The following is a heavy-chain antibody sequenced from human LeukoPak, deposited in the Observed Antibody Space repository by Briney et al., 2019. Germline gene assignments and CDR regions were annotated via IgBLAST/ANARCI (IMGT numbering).Heavy chain of an antibody. CDR3: ARGPLVRLPSSFDP. J-gene: IGHJ5*02. V-gene: IGHV1-8*01. CDR2: MNPNSGNT. D-gene: IGHD3-16*02. CDR1: GYTFTGYD. Sequence: ASVKVSCKASGYTFTGYDSNWVRQATGQGLEWMGGMNPNSGNTGSAQRFQGRITMTRDTSISTAYMELSSLRSEDTAVYYCARGPLVRLPSSFDPWGQGTLVTVSS.